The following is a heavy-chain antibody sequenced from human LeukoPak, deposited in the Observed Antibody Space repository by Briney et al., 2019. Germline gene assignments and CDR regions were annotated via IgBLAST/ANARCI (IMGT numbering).Heavy chain of an antibody. Sequence: GGSLRLSCEASGLTFSKSCMHWVRQAPGKGLVWVSRINSGGTSTSYADPVKGRFIISRDNAKNTLYLQMNSLRADDTAVYYCTSHPAALDYWGQGTLVTVSS. CDR3: TSHPAALDY. D-gene: IGHD6-13*01. J-gene: IGHJ4*02. CDR2: INSGGTST. CDR1: GLTFSKSC. V-gene: IGHV3-74*01.